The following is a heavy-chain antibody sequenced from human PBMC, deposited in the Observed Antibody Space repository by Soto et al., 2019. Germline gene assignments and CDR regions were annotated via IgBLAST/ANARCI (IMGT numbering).Heavy chain of an antibody. Sequence: SAKVACKPSGYTFTYYAMHWVRQAPGKRLEWMAWINGGNGNTKYSQKFLGRVTITRDTSASTAYMEMSSLRSEDTAMYYCARQDSRSTPLLEYWGEGNVLIVSS. CDR2: INGGNGNT. CDR3: ARQDSRSTPLLEY. CDR1: GYTFTYYA. V-gene: IGHV1-3*01. J-gene: IGHJ4*02. D-gene: IGHD6-13*01.